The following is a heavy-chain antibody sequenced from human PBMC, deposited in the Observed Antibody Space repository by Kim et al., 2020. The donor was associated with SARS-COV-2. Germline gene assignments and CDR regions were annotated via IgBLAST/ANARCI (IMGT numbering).Heavy chain of an antibody. D-gene: IGHD1-1*01. CDR3: ASRTLGY. CDR2: HSGST. Sequence: HSGSTNYNPSLKSRVTISVDTSKNQFSLKLSSVTAADTAVYYCASRTLGYWGQGTLVTVSS. J-gene: IGHJ4*02. V-gene: IGHV4-34*01.